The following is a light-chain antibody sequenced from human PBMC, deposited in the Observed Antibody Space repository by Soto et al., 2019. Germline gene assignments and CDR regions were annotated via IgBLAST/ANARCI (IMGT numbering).Light chain of an antibody. J-gene: IGKJ4*01. CDR3: QQRSDWPPSLT. V-gene: IGKV3-11*01. Sequence: EIVLTQSPATLSLSPGERATLSCMASQSVSSYLAWYQQKPGQAPRLLIYDASNRATGIPARFSGSGSGTDFTLTISSLEPEDSAVYYCQQRSDWPPSLTFGGGTKVDIK. CDR1: QSVSSY. CDR2: DAS.